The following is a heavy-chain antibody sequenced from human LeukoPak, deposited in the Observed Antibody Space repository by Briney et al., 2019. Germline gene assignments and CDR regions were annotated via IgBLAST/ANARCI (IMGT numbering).Heavy chain of an antibody. J-gene: IGHJ4*02. D-gene: IGHD6-13*01. CDR1: GGSISGYY. V-gene: IGHV4-59*08. CDR3: ASTPHSSGWYIAPY. Sequence: SETLSLTCTVSGGSISGYYWSWVRQPPGKGLEWVGHIFYSGSTKNGPSLESRVTISLDTSKNQFSLKLSSVTAADTAVYYCASTPHSSGWYIAPYWGQGTLVSVSS. CDR2: IFYSGST.